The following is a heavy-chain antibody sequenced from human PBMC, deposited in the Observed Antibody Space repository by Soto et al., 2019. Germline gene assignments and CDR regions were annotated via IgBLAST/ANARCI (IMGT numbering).Heavy chain of an antibody. CDR1: GGSISSYY. V-gene: IGHV4-59*01. D-gene: IGHD2-15*01. J-gene: IGHJ1*01. Sequence: SETLSLTCTVSGGSISSYYWSWIRQPPGKGLEWIGYIYYSGSTNYNPSLKSRVTISVDTSKNQFSLKLSSVTAADTAVYYCARGPDIVVVVAGTGYFQHWGQGTLVTVSS. CDR3: ARGPDIVVVVAGTGYFQH. CDR2: IYYSGST.